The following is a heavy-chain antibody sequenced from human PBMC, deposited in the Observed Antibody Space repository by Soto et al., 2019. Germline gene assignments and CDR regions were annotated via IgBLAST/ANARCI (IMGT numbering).Heavy chain of an antibody. CDR1: CDSITSYY. V-gene: IGHV4-59*12. CDR3: ARSREFDY. Sequence: PSETLSLTCTVSCDSITSYYWSWIRQPPGRGLECIGSIYYSGSTNYNPSLTSRVTISIDTSKNQCSLSLRSLTAADTAVYYCARSREFDYWSQGTLVNVSS. J-gene: IGHJ4*02. CDR2: IYYSGST.